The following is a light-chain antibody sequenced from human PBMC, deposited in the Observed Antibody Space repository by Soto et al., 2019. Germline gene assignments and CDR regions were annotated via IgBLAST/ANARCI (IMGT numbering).Light chain of an antibody. CDR1: QSVSSY. J-gene: IGKJ5*01. CDR2: DAS. V-gene: IGKV3-11*01. CDR3: QQRSNWLVT. Sequence: EIVLTQSPATLSLSPGERATLSCRASQSVSSYLAWYQHKPGQAPRLLIYDASNRATGFPARFSGSGSETDFTLTISSLEPEDFAVYYCQQRSNWLVTFGQGTRLEIK.